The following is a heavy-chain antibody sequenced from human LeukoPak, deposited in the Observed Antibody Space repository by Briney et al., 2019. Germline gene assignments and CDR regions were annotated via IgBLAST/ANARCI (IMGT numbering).Heavy chain of an antibody. Sequence: SETLSLTCAVSGYSISSGYYWGWIRQPPGKGLEWIGSIYHSGSTYYNPSLKSRVTISVDTSKNQFSLKLSSVTAADTAVYYCARAVVPAAQNSGFDYWGQGTLVTVSS. CDR3: ARAVVPAAQNSGFDY. CDR2: IYHSGST. V-gene: IGHV4-38-2*01. J-gene: IGHJ4*02. D-gene: IGHD2-2*01. CDR1: GYSISSGYY.